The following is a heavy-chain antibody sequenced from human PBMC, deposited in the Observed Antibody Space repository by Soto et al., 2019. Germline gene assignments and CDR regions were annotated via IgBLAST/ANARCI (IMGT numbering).Heavy chain of an antibody. CDR1: GFTFSSYS. CDR2: ISSSSSTI. D-gene: IGHD3-10*01. V-gene: IGHV3-48*02. J-gene: IGHJ4*02. Sequence: WGSLRLSCAASGFTFSSYSMNWVRQAPGKGLEWVSYISSSSSTIYYADSVKGRFTISRDNAKNSLYLQMNSLRDEDTAVYYCARDHGRFGELFSDYWGQGTLVTVSS. CDR3: ARDHGRFGELFSDY.